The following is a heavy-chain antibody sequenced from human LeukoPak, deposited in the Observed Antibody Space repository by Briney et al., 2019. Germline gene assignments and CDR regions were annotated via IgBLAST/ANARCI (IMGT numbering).Heavy chain of an antibody. D-gene: IGHD1-14*01. CDR2: ISSSSSYI. CDR3: ARDPGYY. J-gene: IGHJ4*02. V-gene: IGHV3-21*04. Sequence: APGKGLEWVSSISSSSSYIYYAASVKGRFTISRDNAKNSLYLQMNSLRAEDTAVYYCARDPGYYWGQGTLVTVSS.